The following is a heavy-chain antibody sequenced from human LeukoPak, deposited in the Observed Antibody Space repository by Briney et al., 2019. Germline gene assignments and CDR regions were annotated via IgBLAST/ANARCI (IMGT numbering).Heavy chain of an antibody. J-gene: IGHJ6*03. CDR2: IYYSGST. CDR1: GGSISSYY. V-gene: IGHV4-59*01. Sequence: PSETLSLTCTVSGGSISSYYWSWIRQPPGKGLEWIGYIYYSGSTNYNPSLKSRVTISVDTSKNQFSLKLSSVTAADTAVYYCARDTELQYYYYYMDVWGKGTTVTVSS. D-gene: IGHD1-7*01. CDR3: ARDTELQYYYYYMDV.